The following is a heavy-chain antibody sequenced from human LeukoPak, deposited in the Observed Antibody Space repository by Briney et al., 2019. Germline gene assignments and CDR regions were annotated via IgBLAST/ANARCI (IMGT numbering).Heavy chain of an antibody. V-gene: IGHV3-21*01. Sequence: GGSLRLSCAASGFTFSSYSMNWVRQAPGKGLEWVSSISTSSSYIHYADSVKGRFTISRDNAKNSLYLQMNSLRAEDTAVYYCAELGITMIGGVWGKGTTVTISS. CDR2: ISTSSSYI. CDR1: GFTFSSYS. J-gene: IGHJ6*04. CDR3: AELGITMIGGV. D-gene: IGHD3-10*02.